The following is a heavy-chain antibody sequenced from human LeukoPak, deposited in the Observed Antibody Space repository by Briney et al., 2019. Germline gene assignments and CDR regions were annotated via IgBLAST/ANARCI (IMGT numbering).Heavy chain of an antibody. D-gene: IGHD5-12*01. J-gene: IGHJ3*02. CDR1: GFTFSSYA. CDR3: AREWRDAFDI. CDR2: ISYDGSNK. V-gene: IGHV3-30*04. Sequence: GGSLRLSCAASGFTFSSYAMHWVRQAPGKGLEWVAVISYDGSNKYYADSVKGRFTISRDNSKNTLYLQMNSLRAEDTAVYYCAREWRDAFDIWGQGTMVTVSS.